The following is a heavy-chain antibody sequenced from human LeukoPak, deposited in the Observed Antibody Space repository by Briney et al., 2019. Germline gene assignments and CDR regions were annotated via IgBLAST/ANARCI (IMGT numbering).Heavy chain of an antibody. Sequence: GASVKVSCKASGYTFTSYGISWVRQAPGQGLEWMGWISAYNGNTNYAQKPQGRVTMTTDTSTSTAYMELRSLRSDDTAVYYCASSLSGWGYCSGGSCYGGIWGQGTMVTVSS. V-gene: IGHV1-18*01. J-gene: IGHJ3*02. CDR2: ISAYNGNT. D-gene: IGHD2-15*01. CDR3: ASSLSGWGYCSGGSCYGGI. CDR1: GYTFTSYG.